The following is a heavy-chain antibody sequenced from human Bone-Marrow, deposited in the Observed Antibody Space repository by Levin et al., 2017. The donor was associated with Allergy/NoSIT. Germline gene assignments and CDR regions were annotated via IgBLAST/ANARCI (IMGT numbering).Heavy chain of an antibody. CDR1: GFTFSSYA. V-gene: IGHV3-30-3*01. CDR2: ISYDGSNK. CDR3: AKVGRAGRWLQLPYFDY. D-gene: IGHD5-24*01. J-gene: IGHJ4*02. Sequence: GESLKISCAASGFTFSSYAMHWVRQAPGKGLEWVAVISYDGSNKYYADSVKGRFTISRDNSKNTLYLQMNSLRAEDTAVYYCAKVGRAGRWLQLPYFDYWGQGTLVTVSS.